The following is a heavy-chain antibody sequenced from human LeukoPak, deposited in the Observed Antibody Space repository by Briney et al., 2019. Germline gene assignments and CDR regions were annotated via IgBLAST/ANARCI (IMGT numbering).Heavy chain of an antibody. V-gene: IGHV1-46*01. CDR3: ATLTLADGYFDY. J-gene: IGHJ4*02. Sequence: ASVKVSCKASGYTFTSYYMHWVRQAPGQGLEWMGIINPSCGTTSYAQKFQGRVTMTRDTSTSTVYMELSSLRSGDTAVYYCATLTLADGYFDYWGQGTLVTVSS. CDR1: GYTFTSYY. CDR2: INPSCGTT.